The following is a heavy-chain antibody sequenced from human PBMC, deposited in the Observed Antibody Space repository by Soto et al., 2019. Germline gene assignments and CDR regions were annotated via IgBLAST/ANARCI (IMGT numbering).Heavy chain of an antibody. CDR3: ACSACYGAAGSRYYYYYMDV. CDR1: GGSFSGYY. CDR2: INHSGST. J-gene: IGHJ6*03. V-gene: IGHV4-34*01. D-gene: IGHD4-17*01. Sequence: QVQLQQWGAGLLKPSETLSLTCAVYGGSFSGYYWSWIRQPPGKGLEWIGEINHSGSTNYNPSLKSRLTISVDASKNQSSLNLSSVTAAETAVSFCACSACYGAAGSRYYYYYMDVWGKGTTVTVSS.